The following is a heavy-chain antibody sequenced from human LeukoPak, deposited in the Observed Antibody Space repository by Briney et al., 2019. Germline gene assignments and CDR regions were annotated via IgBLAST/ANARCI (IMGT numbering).Heavy chain of an antibody. D-gene: IGHD2-2*01. J-gene: IGHJ4*02. CDR1: GFTFSDYW. CDR2: ILYDGSNK. V-gene: IGHV3-30*03. Sequence: GGSLRLSCAASGFTFSDYWMHWVRQAPGKGLEWVAVILYDGSNKDYADSVKGRFTISRDNSKNTLYLQMNSLRGEDTAVYYCARDGDSQYCSSTNCLFHYWGQGTLVTVSS. CDR3: ARDGDSQYCSSTNCLFHY.